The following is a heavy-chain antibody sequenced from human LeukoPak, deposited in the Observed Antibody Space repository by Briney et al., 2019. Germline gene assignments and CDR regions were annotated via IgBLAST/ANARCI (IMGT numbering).Heavy chain of an antibody. CDR3: AKAPRRGAFDI. V-gene: IGHV3-9*01. CDR2: ISWNSGSI. J-gene: IGHJ3*02. Sequence: GRSLRLSCAASGFTFDDYAMHWVRQAPGKGLEWVSGISWNSGSIGYADSVKGRFTISRGNAKNSLYLQMNSLRAEDTALYYCAKAPRRGAFDIWGQGTMVTVSS. CDR1: GFTFDDYA.